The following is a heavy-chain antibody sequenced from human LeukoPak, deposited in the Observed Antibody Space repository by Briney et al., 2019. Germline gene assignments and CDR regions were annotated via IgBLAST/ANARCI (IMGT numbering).Heavy chain of an antibody. J-gene: IGHJ3*02. CDR1: GYTFTSNY. Sequence: ASVKVSCKASGYTFTSNYIHWVRQAPGQGLEWMGMTYPRDGSTSYAQKFQGRVTITADESTSTAYMELSSLRSEDTAVYYCARGWGGRAFDIWGQGTMVTVSS. CDR2: TYPRDGST. V-gene: IGHV1-46*01. D-gene: IGHD6-19*01. CDR3: ARGWGGRAFDI.